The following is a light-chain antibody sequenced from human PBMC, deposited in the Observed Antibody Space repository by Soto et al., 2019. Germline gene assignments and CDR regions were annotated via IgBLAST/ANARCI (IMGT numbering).Light chain of an antibody. CDR3: QQFGSSPLT. CDR2: GAS. V-gene: IGKV3D-20*01. Sequence: EIVLTQSPATLSLSPGERATLSCGASQSVSSSYIAWYQQKPGLAPRLLIYGASTRATGIPDRFSGGGSGTDFTLTISRLEPEDFAVYYCQQFGSSPLTFGGGTKVEIK. J-gene: IGKJ4*01. CDR1: QSVSSSY.